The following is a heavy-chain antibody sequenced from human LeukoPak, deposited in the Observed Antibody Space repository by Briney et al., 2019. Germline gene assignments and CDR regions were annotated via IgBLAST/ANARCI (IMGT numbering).Heavy chain of an antibody. CDR1: GGSFSGYY. D-gene: IGHD3-10*01. V-gene: IGHV4-34*01. CDR2: INHSGST. CDR3: ARGNYGSWLSDYYYYYGMDV. Sequence: SESLSLTCAVYGGSFSGYYWSWIRQPPGKGLEWIGEINHSGSTNYNPSLKSRVTISVDTSKNQFSLKLGSVTAADTAVYYCARGNYGSWLSDYYYYYGMDVWGKGTTVTVSS. J-gene: IGHJ6*04.